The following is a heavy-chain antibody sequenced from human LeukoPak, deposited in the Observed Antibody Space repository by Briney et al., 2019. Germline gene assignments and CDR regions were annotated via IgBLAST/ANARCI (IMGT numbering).Heavy chain of an antibody. CDR2: MSHDGGIE. J-gene: IGHJ6*02. D-gene: IGHD2/OR15-2a*01. V-gene: IGHV3-30*03. Sequence: GRSLRLSCVASGFTFGTYGMHWVRQAPGKGLEWVAVMSHDGGIEKYADSVKGRFTISRDNSKKTLYLQMNSLRSDDAAVYYCARAQIIHSITHMDVWGQGTTVTVSS. CDR3: ARAQIIHSITHMDV. CDR1: GFTFGTYG.